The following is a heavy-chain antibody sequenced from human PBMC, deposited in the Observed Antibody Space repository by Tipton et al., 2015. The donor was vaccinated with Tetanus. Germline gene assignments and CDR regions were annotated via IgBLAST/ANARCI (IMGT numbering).Heavy chain of an antibody. J-gene: IGHJ3*01. CDR2: IFIPEGT. V-gene: IGHV4-59*01. D-gene: IGHD2/OR15-2a*01. CDR1: GDSISRSY. CDR3: ARAANNSRRRGYDL. Sequence: TLSLTCTVSGDSISRSYWSWIRQSPGKGLEWIGYIFIPEGTIYNPSLQSRVIISVGTSKSQVSLKLTSVTAADTAIYYCARAANNSRRRGYDLWGQGATVIVSS.